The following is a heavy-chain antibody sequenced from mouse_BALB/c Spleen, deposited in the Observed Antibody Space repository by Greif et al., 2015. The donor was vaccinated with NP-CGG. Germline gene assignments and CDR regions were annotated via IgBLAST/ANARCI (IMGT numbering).Heavy chain of an antibody. CDR1: GYSITSDYA. Sequence: VQLKESGPGLVKPSQSLSLTCTVTGYSITSDYAWNWIRQFPGNKLEWMGYISYSGSTSYNPSLKSRISITRDTSKSQFFLQLNSVTTEDTATYYCARKVTTRAMDYWGQGTSVTVSS. CDR3: ARKVTTRAMDY. CDR2: ISYSGST. D-gene: IGHD1-1*01. V-gene: IGHV3-2*02. J-gene: IGHJ4*01.